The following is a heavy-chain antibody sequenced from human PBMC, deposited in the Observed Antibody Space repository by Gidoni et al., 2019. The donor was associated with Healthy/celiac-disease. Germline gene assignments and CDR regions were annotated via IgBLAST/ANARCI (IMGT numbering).Heavy chain of an antibody. J-gene: IGHJ5*02. D-gene: IGHD3-10*01. CDR1: GFTFSNAW. CDR3: TTDPTLLWFRELPNWFDP. V-gene: IGHV3-15*01. Sequence: EVQLVESGGGLVKPGGSLRLSCAASGFTFSNAWMSWVRQAPGKGLEWVGRIKSKTDGGTTDYAAPVKGRFTISRDDSKNTLYLQMNSLKTEDTAVYYCTTDPTLLWFRELPNWFDPWGQGTLVTVSS. CDR2: IKSKTDGGTT.